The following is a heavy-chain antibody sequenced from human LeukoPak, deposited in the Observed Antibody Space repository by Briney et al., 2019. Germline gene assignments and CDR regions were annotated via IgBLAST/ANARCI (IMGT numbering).Heavy chain of an antibody. CDR1: GFTFSSYA. CDR3: ARAAPYYYDSSGYSAFDS. CDR2: ISYDGSNK. Sequence: GGSLRLSCAASGFTFSSYAMHWVRQAPGKGLEWVAVISYDGSNKYYADSVKGRFTISRDNAKNSLYLQMNSLRDEDTAVYYCARAAPYYYDSSGYSAFDSWGQGTMVTVSA. D-gene: IGHD3-22*01. V-gene: IGHV3-30-3*01. J-gene: IGHJ3*02.